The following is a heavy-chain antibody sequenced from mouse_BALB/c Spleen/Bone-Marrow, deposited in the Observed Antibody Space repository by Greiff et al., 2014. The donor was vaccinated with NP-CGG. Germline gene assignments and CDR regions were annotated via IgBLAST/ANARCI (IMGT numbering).Heavy chain of an antibody. CDR2: IRAGGST. J-gene: IGHJ3*01. CDR3: ARDRGGSY. V-gene: IGHV2-9*02. Sequence: VKLQESGPGLVAPSQSLSITCTVSGFSLTSYGVHWVRQPPGKGLEWLGVIRAGGSTNYNSALMSRLSISKDNSKSQVFLKMNSLQTDDTAMYYCARDRGGSYWGQGTLVTVSA. CDR1: GFSLTSYG.